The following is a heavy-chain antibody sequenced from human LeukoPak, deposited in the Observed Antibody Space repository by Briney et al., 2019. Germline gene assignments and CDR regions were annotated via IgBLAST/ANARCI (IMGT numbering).Heavy chain of an antibody. V-gene: IGHV1-3*01. CDR3: ARGGPWLMYNWFDP. CDR1: GYTFTSYA. CDR2: INAGNGNT. Sequence: ASVKVSCKASGYTFTSYAMHWVRQAPGQRLEWMGWINAGNGNTKYSQKFQGRVTITRDTSASTAYMELSSLRSEDTAVYYCARGGPWLMYNWFDPWGQGTLVTVSS. J-gene: IGHJ5*02. D-gene: IGHD5-12*01.